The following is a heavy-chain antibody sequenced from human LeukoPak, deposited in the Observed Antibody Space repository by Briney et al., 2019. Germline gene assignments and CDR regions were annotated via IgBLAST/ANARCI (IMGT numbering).Heavy chain of an antibody. CDR2: INHSGST. J-gene: IGHJ3*02. CDR3: ARREYVVSTAFDI. Sequence: SETLSLTCAVYGGSFSGYYWSWIRQPPGKGLEWIGEINHSGSTNYNPSLKSRVTISVDTSKNQFSLKLSSVTAADTAVYYCARREYVVSTAFDIWGQGTMVTVSS. V-gene: IGHV4-34*01. CDR1: GGSFSGYY. D-gene: IGHD2-15*01.